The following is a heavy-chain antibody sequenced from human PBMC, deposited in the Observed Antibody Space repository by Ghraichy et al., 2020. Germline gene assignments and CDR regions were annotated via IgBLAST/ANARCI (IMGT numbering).Heavy chain of an antibody. CDR3: ARDPFFGFDC. D-gene: IGHD3-3*01. CDR2: INMNTGNP. CDR1: GYIFTTYA. J-gene: IGHJ3*01. Sequence: ASVKVSCKASGYIFTTYAMNWVRQAPGQGLEWMGWINMNTGNPAYAQGFTGRFAFSLDTSVSTAFLHISSLEVEDTAIYYCARDPFFGFDCWGQGTMVTVSS. V-gene: IGHV7-4-1*02.